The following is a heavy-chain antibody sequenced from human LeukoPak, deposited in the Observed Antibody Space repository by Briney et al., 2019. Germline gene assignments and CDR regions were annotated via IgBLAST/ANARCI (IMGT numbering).Heavy chain of an antibody. CDR2: ISAYNGNT. D-gene: IGHD5-18*01. CDR1: VYTFTSYG. J-gene: IGHJ6*02. Sequence: ASVKVSCKASVYTFTSYGISWVRQAPGQGLEWMGWISAYNGNTNYAQKLQGRVTMTTDTSTSTAYMELRSLRSDDTAVYYCARGRVDTALISYGMDVWGQGTTVTVSS. CDR3: ARGRVDTALISYGMDV. V-gene: IGHV1-18*01.